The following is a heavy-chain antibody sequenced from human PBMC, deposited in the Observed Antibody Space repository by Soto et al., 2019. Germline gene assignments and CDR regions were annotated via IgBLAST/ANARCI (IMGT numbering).Heavy chain of an antibody. Sequence: ASGKVSCKASGYTFTSYGISWVRQAPGQGLEWMGWISAYNGNTNYAQKLQGRVTMTTDTSTSTAYMELSRLRSDDTAVYYCARTQLAARPPDYWGQGTLVTVSS. V-gene: IGHV1-18*01. CDR1: GYTFTSYG. D-gene: IGHD6-6*01. CDR2: ISAYNGNT. J-gene: IGHJ4*02. CDR3: ARTQLAARPPDY.